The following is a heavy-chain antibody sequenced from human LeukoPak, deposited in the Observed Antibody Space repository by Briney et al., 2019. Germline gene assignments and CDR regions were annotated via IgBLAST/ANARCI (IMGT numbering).Heavy chain of an antibody. D-gene: IGHD6-13*01. CDR1: GGSINSYD. CDR2: IYTSGGP. V-gene: IGHV4-4*07. CDR3: ARLSSSWYQDWYFDL. Sequence: SETLSLTCTVSGGSINSYDWSWIRQPAGKGLEWIGRIYTSGGPNYNPSLKSRVTMSVDTSKNQFSLKLSSVTAADTAVYYCARLSSSWYQDWYFDLWGRGTLVTVSS. J-gene: IGHJ2*01.